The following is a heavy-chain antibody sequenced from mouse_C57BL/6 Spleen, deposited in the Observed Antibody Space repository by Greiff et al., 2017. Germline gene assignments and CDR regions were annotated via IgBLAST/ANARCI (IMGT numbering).Heavy chain of an antibody. J-gene: IGHJ4*01. D-gene: IGHD1-1*01. CDR1: GYTFTDYE. V-gene: IGHV1-15*01. Sequence: VQLQQSGAELVRPGASVTLSCKASGYTFTDYEMHWVKQTPVHGLEWIGAIDPETGGTAYNQKFKGKAILTADKSSSTAYMEPRSLTSADSAVYYCTRSRVFTTVVAPHYAMDYWGQGTSVTVSS. CDR3: TRSRVFTTVVAPHYAMDY. CDR2: IDPETGGT.